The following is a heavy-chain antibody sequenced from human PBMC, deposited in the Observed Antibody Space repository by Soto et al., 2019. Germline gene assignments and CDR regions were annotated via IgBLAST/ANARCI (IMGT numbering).Heavy chain of an antibody. J-gene: IGHJ4*02. CDR1: CGSISSGGYY. CDR3: AEARRYCSSTSCRGTYFDY. V-gene: IGHV4-31*03. D-gene: IGHD2-2*01. CDR2: IYYSGST. Sequence: PSETLSLTCTVSCGSISSGGYYWSWIRQHPGKGLEWIGYIYYSGSTYYNPSLKSRVTISVDTSKNQFSLKLSSVTAADTAVYYCAEARRYCSSTSCRGTYFDYWGQGTLVTVSS.